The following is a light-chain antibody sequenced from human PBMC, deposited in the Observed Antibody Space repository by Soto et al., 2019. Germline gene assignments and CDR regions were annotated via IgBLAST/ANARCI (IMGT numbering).Light chain of an antibody. J-gene: IGKJ1*01. V-gene: IGKV1-5*02. Sequence: DIQLTQSPSTLSAYVGDRVTIICRASQSISSWLAWYQQKPGKAPKLLIYDASSLESGVPSRFSGSGSGTEFTLTISSLQPDDFATYYCQQYNSFSGTFGQGTKVDIK. CDR2: DAS. CDR1: QSISSW. CDR3: QQYNSFSGT.